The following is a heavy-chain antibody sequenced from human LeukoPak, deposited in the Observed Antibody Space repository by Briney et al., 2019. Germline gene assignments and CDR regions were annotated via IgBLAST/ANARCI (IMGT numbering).Heavy chain of an antibody. J-gene: IGHJ4*02. V-gene: IGHV3-33*08. D-gene: IGHD3-22*01. CDR2: IWYDGSNK. Sequence: PGRSLRLSCAASGFTFDDYAIHWVRQAPGKGLEWVAVIWYDGSNKYYADSVKGRFTISRDNSKNTLYLQMNSLRAEDTAVYYCARDGFAEDSSGYPDYWGQGTLVTVSS. CDR3: ARDGFAEDSSGYPDY. CDR1: GFTFDDYA.